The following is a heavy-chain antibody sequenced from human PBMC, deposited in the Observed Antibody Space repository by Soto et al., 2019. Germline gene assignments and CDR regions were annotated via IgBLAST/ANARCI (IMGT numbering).Heavy chain of an antibody. J-gene: IGHJ4*02. CDR3: XXXXXSSFDY. Sequence: QVQLVQSGAEVKKPGSSVKVSCKASGGTFSSYAIXWVXXXPGQGLEWMGGIIPIFGTANYAQKFQGRVTITADESTSTAYMELXXLXSXXXAXXXXXXXXXSSFDYWGQGTLVTVSS. D-gene: IGHD3-22*01. CDR2: IIPIFGTA. CDR1: GGTFSSYA. V-gene: IGHV1-69*01.